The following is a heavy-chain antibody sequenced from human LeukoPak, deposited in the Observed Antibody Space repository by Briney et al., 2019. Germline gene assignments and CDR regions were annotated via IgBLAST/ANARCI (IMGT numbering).Heavy chain of an antibody. V-gene: IGHV1-46*02. Sequence: PSVKVSCKPSGYTFNSYYMHWVRQAPGQRLEWLGIINPSGGSTSYAQKLQGRVTITTATSTSTVYMELSSLRSEDTAVYYCARDGSGWYTFDYWGQGTLVTVSS. D-gene: IGHD6-19*01. CDR1: GYTFNSYY. CDR2: INPSGGST. CDR3: ARDGSGWYTFDY. J-gene: IGHJ4*02.